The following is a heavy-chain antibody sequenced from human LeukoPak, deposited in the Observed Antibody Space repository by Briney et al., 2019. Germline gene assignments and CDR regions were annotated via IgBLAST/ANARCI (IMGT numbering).Heavy chain of an antibody. J-gene: IGHJ1*01. V-gene: IGHV3-30*18. CDR1: GFIFSNYG. Sequence: GGSLRLSCAASGFIFSNYGMHWVRQAPGKGLEWVAVISHYGRTEFYADSVKGRFTISRDNSKNALDLQMFSLRAEDTAVYYCAKEPTSYSSGWYFHHWGQGTLVTVSS. CDR2: ISHYGRTE. CDR3: AKEPTSYSSGWYFHH. D-gene: IGHD6-25*01.